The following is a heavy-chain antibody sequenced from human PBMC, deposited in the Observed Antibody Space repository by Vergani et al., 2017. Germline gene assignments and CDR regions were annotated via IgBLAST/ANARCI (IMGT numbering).Heavy chain of an antibody. CDR1: GLTSSTSS. Sequence: EVQLVESGGGLVKRGGSRRPPCAAPGLTSSTSSRNWVRQAPGKGLNWVSSISSSSSSIHYSDSLKGRFTISRDNAKSSLYLQMNSLRAEDTGVYYCARDRYYLGSGSYPYFYYYGLDVWGQGTAVTVSS. J-gene: IGHJ6*02. CDR2: ISSSSSSI. V-gene: IGHV3-21*01. CDR3: ARDRYYLGSGSYPYFYYYGLDV. D-gene: IGHD3-10*01.